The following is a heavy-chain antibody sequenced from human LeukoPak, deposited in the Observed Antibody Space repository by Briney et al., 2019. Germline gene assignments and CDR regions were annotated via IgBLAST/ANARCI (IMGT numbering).Heavy chain of an antibody. Sequence: QPGGSLRLSCAASGFTFSSYAMSWVRQAPGKGLEWVSAISGSGGSTYYADSVKGRFTISRDNSKNTLYLQMNSLRAEDTAVYYCAKDSGTMIVVVPRRGFDYWGQGTLVTVSS. CDR2: ISGSGGST. V-gene: IGHV3-23*01. J-gene: IGHJ4*02. D-gene: IGHD3-22*01. CDR1: GFTFSSYA. CDR3: AKDSGTMIVVVPRRGFDY.